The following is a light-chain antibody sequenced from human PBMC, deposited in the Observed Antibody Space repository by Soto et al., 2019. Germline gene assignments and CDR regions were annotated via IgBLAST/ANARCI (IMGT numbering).Light chain of an antibody. J-gene: IGLJ3*02. V-gene: IGLV2-23*01. CDR3: CSYAASSALWV. CDR2: EGS. Sequence: QSVLTQPASVSGSPGQSITISCTGTNSDVGTYELVSWYQQHPGRAPKLMIYEGSKRPSGVSNRFSGSKSGDTASLTISGLQAEDEANYYCCSYAASSALWVFGGGTKPPS. CDR1: NSDVGTYEL.